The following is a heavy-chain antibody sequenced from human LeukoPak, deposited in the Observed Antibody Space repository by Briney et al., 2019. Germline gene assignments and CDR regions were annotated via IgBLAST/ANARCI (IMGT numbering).Heavy chain of an antibody. D-gene: IGHD2-2*01. Sequence: GGSLRLSCAASGFTFSDYYMSWIRQAPGKGLEWVSYISSSGSTMYYADSVKGRFTISRDNAKNSLYLQMNSLRAEDTAVYYCARVGTTSDIVVDNWFDPWGQGTLVTVSS. CDR3: ARVGTTSDIVVDNWFDP. J-gene: IGHJ5*02. CDR2: ISSSGSTM. CDR1: GFTFSDYY. V-gene: IGHV3-11*01.